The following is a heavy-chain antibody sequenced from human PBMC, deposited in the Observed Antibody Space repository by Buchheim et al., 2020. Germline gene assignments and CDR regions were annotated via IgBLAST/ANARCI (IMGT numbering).Heavy chain of an antibody. D-gene: IGHD5-24*01. CDR3: ARQGERWLQLPSTYFDY. CDR1: GGSISSSSYY. J-gene: IGHJ4*02. V-gene: IGHV4-39*01. Sequence: QLQLQESGPGLVKPSETLSLTCTVSGGSISSSSYYWGWIRQPPGKGLEWIGSIYYSGSTYYNPSLKSRVTISVDTSKNQFSLKLSSVTAADTAVYYCARQGERWLQLPSTYFDYWGQGTL. CDR2: IYYSGST.